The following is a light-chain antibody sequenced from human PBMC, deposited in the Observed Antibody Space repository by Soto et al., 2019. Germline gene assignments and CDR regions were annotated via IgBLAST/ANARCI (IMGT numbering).Light chain of an antibody. CDR1: QSVSSN. CDR2: GAS. V-gene: IGKV3-15*01. J-gene: IGKJ1*01. Sequence: IVITQSPSTLSVSPAERATLSCRASQSVSSNLAWYQQKPGQAPRLLIHGASTRAPGFPARFSGSGSGTDFTLTISSLQSEDFAVYYCQQYNNWPWTFGQGTKVDIK. CDR3: QQYNNWPWT.